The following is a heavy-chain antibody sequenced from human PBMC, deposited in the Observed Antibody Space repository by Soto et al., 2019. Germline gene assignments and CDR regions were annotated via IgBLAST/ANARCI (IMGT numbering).Heavy chain of an antibody. CDR1: GYTFTSYA. D-gene: IGHD3-3*01. CDR3: ARATFATIFGVVTRAYYFDY. J-gene: IGHJ4*02. CDR2: INAGNGNT. Sequence: DSVKVSCKASGYTFTSYAMHWVRQAPGQRLEWMGWINAGNGNTKYSQKFQGRVTITRDTSASTAYMELSSLRSEDTAVYYCARATFATIFGVVTRAYYFDYWGQGPLVTVSS. V-gene: IGHV1-3*01.